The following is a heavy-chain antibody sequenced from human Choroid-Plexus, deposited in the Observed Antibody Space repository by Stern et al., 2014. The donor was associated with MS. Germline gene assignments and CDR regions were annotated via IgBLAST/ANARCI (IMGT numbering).Heavy chain of an antibody. CDR2: INPNTGGT. V-gene: IGHV1-2*02. Sequence: VQLVESGAEVKKPGASVKVSCKTSGYIFTGYYIHWVRQAPGKGLEWMAWINPNTGGTKYAQKFQGRVTMSRDTSNSTAYVELSSLTSDDTAVYYCARDQRGITIFGVVTDYYYLGMDVWGQGTTVTVSS. D-gene: IGHD3-3*01. J-gene: IGHJ6*02. CDR3: ARDQRGITIFGVVTDYYYLGMDV. CDR1: GYIFTGYY.